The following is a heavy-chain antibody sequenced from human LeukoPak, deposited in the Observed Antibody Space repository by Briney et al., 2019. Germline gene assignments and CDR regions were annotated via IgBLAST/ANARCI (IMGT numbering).Heavy chain of an antibody. CDR3: ARDRQTKSKYYDFWSGPPKGFWFDP. CDR2: ISSSSSYI. V-gene: IGHV3-21*01. D-gene: IGHD3-3*01. J-gene: IGHJ5*02. Sequence: PGGSLRLSCAASGFTVSSNYMSWVRQAPGKGLEWVSSISSSSSYIYYADSVKGRFTISRDNAKNSLYLQMNSLRAEDTAVYYCARDRQTKSKYYDFWSGPPKGFWFDPWGQGTLVTVSS. CDR1: GFTVSSNY.